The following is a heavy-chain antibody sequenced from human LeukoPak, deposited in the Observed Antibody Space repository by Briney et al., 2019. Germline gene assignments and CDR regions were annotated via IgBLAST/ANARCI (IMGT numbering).Heavy chain of an antibody. V-gene: IGHV3-30-3*01. CDR2: ISYDGSNK. CDR3: ARGVWYVPSYYFDY. Sequence: TGGSLRLSCAASGFTFSSYAMSWVRQAPGKGLEWVAVISYDGSNKYYADSVKGRFTISRDNSKNTLYLQMNSLRAEDTAVYYCARGVWYVPSYYFDYWGQGTLVTVSS. J-gene: IGHJ4*02. CDR1: GFTFSSYA. D-gene: IGHD6-13*01.